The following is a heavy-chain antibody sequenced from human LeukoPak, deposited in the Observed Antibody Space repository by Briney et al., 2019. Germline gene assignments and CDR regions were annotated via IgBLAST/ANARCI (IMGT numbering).Heavy chain of an antibody. D-gene: IGHD7-27*01. J-gene: IGHJ4*02. V-gene: IGHV1-69*05. CDR1: GGTFSSYA. CDR2: IIPIFGTA. Sequence: ASVKVSSKASGGTFSSYAISWVRQAPGQGLEWMGGIIPIFGTANYAQKFQGRVTITTDESTSTAYMELSSLRSEDTAVYYCARTLTGENYYFDYWGQGTLVTVSS. CDR3: ARTLTGENYYFDY.